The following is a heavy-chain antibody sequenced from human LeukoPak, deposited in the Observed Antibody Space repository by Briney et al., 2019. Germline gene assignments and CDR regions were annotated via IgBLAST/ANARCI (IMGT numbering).Heavy chain of an antibody. V-gene: IGHV4-59*01. CDR1: GGSISSYY. D-gene: IGHD5-24*01. CDR3: ARVIYGYWVDY. J-gene: IGHJ4*02. CDR2: IYYSGST. Sequence: PSETPSLTCTVSGGSISSYYWSWIRQPPGKGLEWIGYIYYSGSTNYNPSLKSRVTISVDTSKNQFSLKLSSVTAADTAVYYCARVIYGYWVDYWGQGTLVTASS.